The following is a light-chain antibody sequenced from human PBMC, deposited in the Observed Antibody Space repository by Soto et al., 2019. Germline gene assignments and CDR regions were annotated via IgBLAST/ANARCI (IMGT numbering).Light chain of an antibody. CDR1: QSISRN. V-gene: IGKV3-15*01. Sequence: EIVMTQSPATLSVSPGERATLSCRASQSISRNLAWYQQIPGQAPRLLIYGASTRATDIAARFSGSGSGTEFTLTISSLQSEDFAVYHCQQYNDWPKTFGHGTKVDIK. CDR2: GAS. J-gene: IGKJ1*01. CDR3: QQYNDWPKT.